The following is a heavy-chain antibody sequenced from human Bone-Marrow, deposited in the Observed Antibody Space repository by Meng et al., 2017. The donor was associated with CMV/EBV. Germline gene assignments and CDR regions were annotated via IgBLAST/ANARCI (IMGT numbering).Heavy chain of an antibody. CDR1: GGSISSSSYY. CDR2: IYYSGST. Sequence: SETLSLTCTVSGGSISSSSYYWGWIRQPPGKGLEWIGSIYYSGSTYYNPSLKSRVTISVDTSKNQFSLKLSSVTAADTAVYYCARGQPSYYDFWSGYYKGGAFDIWGQGTMVTVSS. J-gene: IGHJ3*02. CDR3: ARGQPSYYDFWSGYYKGGAFDI. V-gene: IGHV4-39*01. D-gene: IGHD3-3*01.